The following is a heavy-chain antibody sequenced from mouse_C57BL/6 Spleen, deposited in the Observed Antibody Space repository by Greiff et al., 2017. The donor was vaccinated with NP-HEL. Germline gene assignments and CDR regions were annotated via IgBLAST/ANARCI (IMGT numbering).Heavy chain of an antibody. J-gene: IGHJ3*01. CDR3: ARSYGYDRAWFAY. CDR1: GSTFTAYY. V-gene: IGHV7-3*01. D-gene: IGHD2-2*01. CDR2: IRNKANGYTT. Sequence: DVMLVEPGGGLVQPGGSLSLSCAASGSTFTAYYMRWVRQPPGKALEWLGFIRNKANGYTTEYSASVKGRFTISSDNSQSIPDHQMNARRAEDSATDYCARSYGYDRAWFAYWGQGTLVTVSA.